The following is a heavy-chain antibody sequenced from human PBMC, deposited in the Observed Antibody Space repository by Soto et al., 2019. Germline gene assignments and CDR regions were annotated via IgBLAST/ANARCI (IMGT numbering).Heavy chain of an antibody. CDR2: ISYDGSYQ. CDR3: AKEEISNTIRGDVFKR. V-gene: IGHV3-30*18. D-gene: IGHD2-21*01. CDR1: GFTFSSDG. J-gene: IGHJ3*01. Sequence: SLRLSCAASGFTFSSDGMHWVRQAPGKGLEWVAVISYDGSYQYYVDSVKGRFTISRDNSKNTLYLQMNSLRAEDTAVYYCAKEEISNTIRGDVFKRWGQGTMVTVS.